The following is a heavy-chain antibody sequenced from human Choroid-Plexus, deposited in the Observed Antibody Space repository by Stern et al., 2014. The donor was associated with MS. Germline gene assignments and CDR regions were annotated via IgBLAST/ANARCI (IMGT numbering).Heavy chain of an antibody. Sequence: VQLAESGGGLVQPGGPLRLSCAVSGFTFPNASMTWVRQAPGKALEWISRMKLNAAETEYAAAVKGRVRGAEDDSKTTLFLQMNGLITEDTAVYFCGADVSYQGSGEIDFWGQGTLVTVSS. V-gene: IGHV3-15*01. D-gene: IGHD3-10*01. CDR3: GADVSYQGSGEIDF. CDR2: MKLNAAET. CDR1: GFTFPNAS. J-gene: IGHJ4*02.